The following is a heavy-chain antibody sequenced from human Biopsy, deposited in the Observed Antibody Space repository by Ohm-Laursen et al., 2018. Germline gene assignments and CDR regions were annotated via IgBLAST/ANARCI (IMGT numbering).Heavy chain of an antibody. D-gene: IGHD3-3*01. Sequence: SLRLSCTASGFTYTTFAMSWVRQAPGKGPEWVSIISANGATSYYADSVKGRFTISRDNSKNTLYLQMNSVRADDTAIYYCAKGGSITIFGVVINNCFDPWGQGTRVTVSS. J-gene: IGHJ5*02. V-gene: IGHV3-23*01. CDR2: ISANGATS. CDR1: GFTYTTFA. CDR3: AKGGSITIFGVVINNCFDP.